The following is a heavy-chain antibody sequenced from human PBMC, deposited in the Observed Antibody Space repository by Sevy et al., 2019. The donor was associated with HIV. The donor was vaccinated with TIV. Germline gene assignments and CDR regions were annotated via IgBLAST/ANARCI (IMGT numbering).Heavy chain of an antibody. CDR3: ATLGIAVAGAFP. V-gene: IGHV3-30*02. CDR2: IGYDGSNN. CDR1: GFTFSSYG. J-gene: IGHJ5*02. D-gene: IGHD6-19*01. Sequence: GGSLRLSCAASGFTFSSYGMHWVRQAPGKGLEWVAFIGYDGSNNYYADSVEGRFTTSRDNSKNTLYLQMNSLRAEDTAAYYCATLGIAVAGAFPWGQGTLVTVSS.